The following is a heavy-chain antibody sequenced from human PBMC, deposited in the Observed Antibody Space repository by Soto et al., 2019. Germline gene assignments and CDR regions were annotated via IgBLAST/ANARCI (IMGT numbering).Heavy chain of an antibody. CDR1: GFSLSDYY. CDR2: ISSSGSSI. J-gene: IGHJ4*02. D-gene: IGHD6-13*01. V-gene: IGHV3-11*01. CDR3: ATDRVTLPGTFGY. Sequence: QVQLVESGRGLVKPGGSLRLSCAGSGFSLSDYYMSWMRQAPGKGLEWVSYISSSGSSIYYADSVKGRFTISRDNAKNSMYLQMNGLRAEDTAMYYCATDRVTLPGTFGYWGQGTLVTVSS.